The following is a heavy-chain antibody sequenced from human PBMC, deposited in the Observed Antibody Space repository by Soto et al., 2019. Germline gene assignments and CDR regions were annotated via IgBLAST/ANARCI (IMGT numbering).Heavy chain of an antibody. CDR2: ISGYNDKT. CDR1: GYMFNSYG. D-gene: IGHD6-19*01. J-gene: IGHJ4*02. Sequence: QVQLVQSGTEMKKAGASVKVSCKTSGYMFNSYGMSWVRQAPGQGLEWLGRISGYNDKTDYAQNFQGRVTLTTETATATVYMELRGLKADDTAVYYCARDETYTSGWYFEYWGQGTLVTVPS. V-gene: IGHV1-18*01. CDR3: ARDETYTSGWYFEY.